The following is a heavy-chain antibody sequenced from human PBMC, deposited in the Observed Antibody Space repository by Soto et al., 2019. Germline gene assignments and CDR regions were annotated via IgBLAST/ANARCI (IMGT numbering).Heavy chain of an antibody. J-gene: IGHJ4*02. Sequence: ASVKVSCKASGYTLTDYYLHWVRLAPGLGPEWMGWINANSGRTKYAQKFQGRVTMTSDASISTAYMELTNLRSDDTALYYCAREGDASGWLSQWGQGSQVTVSS. CDR3: AREGDASGWLSQ. CDR1: GYTLTDYY. D-gene: IGHD6-19*01. V-gene: IGHV1-2*02. CDR2: INANSGRT.